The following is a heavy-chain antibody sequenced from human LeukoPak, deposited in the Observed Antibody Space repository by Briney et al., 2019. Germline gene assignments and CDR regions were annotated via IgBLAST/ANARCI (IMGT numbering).Heavy chain of an antibody. V-gene: IGHV3-7*01. J-gene: IGHJ6*02. Sequence: GGSLRLSCAASGFTFSSYWMSWVRQAPGKGLEWVANIKQDGSEKYYVDSVKGRFTISRDNAKNSLYLQMNSLRAEDTAVYYCARDGSYYYGSGSYYTNYYYYYGMGVWGQGTTVTVSS. CDR3: ARDGSYYYGSGSYYTNYYYYYGMGV. CDR1: GFTFSSYW. CDR2: IKQDGSEK. D-gene: IGHD3-10*01.